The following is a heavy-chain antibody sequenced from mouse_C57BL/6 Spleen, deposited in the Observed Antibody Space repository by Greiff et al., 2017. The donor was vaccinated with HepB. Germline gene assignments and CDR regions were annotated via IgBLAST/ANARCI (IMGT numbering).Heavy chain of an antibody. CDR1: GYTFTSYW. CDR3: ARRAYYEYDVGNFDV. D-gene: IGHD2-4*01. CDR2: IYPGSGST. V-gene: IGHV1-55*01. J-gene: IGHJ1*03. Sequence: QVQLQQPGAELVKPGASVKMSCKASGYTFTSYWITWVKQRPGQGLEWIGDIYPGSGSTNYNEKFKSKATLTVDTSSSTAYMQLSSLTSEDSAVYYCARRAYYEYDVGNFDVWGTGTTVTVSS.